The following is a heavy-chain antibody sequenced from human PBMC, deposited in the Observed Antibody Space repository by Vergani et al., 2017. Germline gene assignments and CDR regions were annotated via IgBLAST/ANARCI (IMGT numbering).Heavy chain of an antibody. D-gene: IGHD6-19*01. CDR1: GYTFTSYD. J-gene: IGHJ4*02. CDR2: MNPNSGNT. Sequence: QVQLVQSGAEVKKPGASVKVSCKASGYTFTSYDINWVRQATGQGLEWMGWMNPNSGNTGYAQKFQGRVTMTRDTSISTAYMELSRLRSDDTAVYYCARGQWLPTLSFDYWGQGTLVTVSS. V-gene: IGHV1-8*01. CDR3: ARGQWLPTLSFDY.